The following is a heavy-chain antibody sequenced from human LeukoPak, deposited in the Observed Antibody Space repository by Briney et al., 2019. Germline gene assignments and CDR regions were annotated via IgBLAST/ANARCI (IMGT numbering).Heavy chain of an antibody. V-gene: IGHV1-18*01. Sequence: ASVKVSCKASGYTFISYGISWVRQAPGQGLEWMGWISVYNGNTNYAQKLQGRVTMTTDTSTSTVYMELRSLRSDDTAVYYCARGSPPRRNYDSRGYYSYYFDYWGQGTLVTVSS. CDR1: GYTFISYG. J-gene: IGHJ4*02. D-gene: IGHD3-22*01. CDR3: ARGSPPRRNYDSRGYYSYYFDY. CDR2: ISVYNGNT.